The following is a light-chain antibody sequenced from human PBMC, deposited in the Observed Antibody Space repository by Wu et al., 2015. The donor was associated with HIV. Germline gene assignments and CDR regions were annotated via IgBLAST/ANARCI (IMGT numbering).Light chain of an antibody. Sequence: IVLTQSPVILSLSPGERATLSCRTSQTVGSSLAWYQQKPGQTPRLLIYGASTRATGISARFSGSGSGTAFTLTISSLQSEDYAVYYCQQYRDWSWTFGQGTKVEIK. V-gene: IGKV3-15*01. J-gene: IGKJ1*01. CDR1: QTVGSS. CDR2: GAS. CDR3: QQYRDWSWT.